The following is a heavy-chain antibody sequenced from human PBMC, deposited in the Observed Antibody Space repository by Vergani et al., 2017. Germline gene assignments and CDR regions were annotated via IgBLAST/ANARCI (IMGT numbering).Heavy chain of an antibody. CDR3: AKDRPPLETEYYFDY. D-gene: IGHD3-10*01. J-gene: IGHJ4*02. CDR1: GFTFSSYG. CDR2: ISYDGSNK. Sequence: QVQLVESGGGVVQPGRSLRLSCAASGFTFSSYGMHWVRQAPGKGLEWVAVISYDGSNKYYADSVKGRFTISRDNSKNTLYLQMNSLRAEDTAVYYCAKDRPPLETEYYFDYWGQGTLVTVSS. V-gene: IGHV3-30*18.